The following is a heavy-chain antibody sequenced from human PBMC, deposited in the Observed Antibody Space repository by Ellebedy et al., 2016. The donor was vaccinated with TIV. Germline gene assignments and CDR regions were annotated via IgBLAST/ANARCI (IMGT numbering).Heavy chain of an antibody. CDR1: GFTFSSYA. CDR2: ISGSGGST. Sequence: GESLKISXAASGFTFSSYAMSWVRTAPGKGLEWVSAISGSGGSTYYADSVKGRFTISRDNSKNTLYLQMNSLRAEDTAVYYCTKDRPGYSGVFAWGQGTLVTVS. V-gene: IGHV3-23*01. J-gene: IGHJ5*02. D-gene: IGHD6-13*01. CDR3: TKDRPGYSGVFA.